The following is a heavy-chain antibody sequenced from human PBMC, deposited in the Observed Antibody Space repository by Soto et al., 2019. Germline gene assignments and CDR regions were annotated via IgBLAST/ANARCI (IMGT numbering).Heavy chain of an antibody. CDR2: IYYIGNT. D-gene: IGHD4-4*01. CDR1: NGSISSRRSY. CDR3: GGQDYSAKGYYFET. V-gene: IGHV4-39*01. J-gene: IGHJ4*02. Sequence: QLQLQESGSGLVKPSETLSLTCTVSNGSISSRRSYWGWIRQTPGKGLEWIGSIYYIGNTYYNPSLKSRVTISIDTSKTQFSLKLNSVTAADTAVYFCGGQDYSAKGYYFETWGQGTLVTVSS.